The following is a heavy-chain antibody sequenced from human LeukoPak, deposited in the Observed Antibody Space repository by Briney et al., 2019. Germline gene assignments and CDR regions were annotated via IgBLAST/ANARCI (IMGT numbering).Heavy chain of an antibody. CDR1: GFSLTDYY. D-gene: IGHD5-18*01. Sequence: GGSLRLSCTASGFSLTDYYMSWIRQAPGKGLEWVSYISSNSNTIRYADSVRGRFTISRDNSRDSVFLQMNDLRVEDTAVYYCTRTSIRGYSYGSDSWGQGTRATVSS. CDR3: TRTSIRGYSYGSDS. CDR2: ISSNSNTI. V-gene: IGHV3-11*04. J-gene: IGHJ4*02.